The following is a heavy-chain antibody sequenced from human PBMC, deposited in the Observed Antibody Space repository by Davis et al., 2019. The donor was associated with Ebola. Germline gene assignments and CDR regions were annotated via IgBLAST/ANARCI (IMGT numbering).Heavy chain of an antibody. CDR2: IYYSGST. J-gene: IGHJ5*02. CDR1: GGSVSRGSYY. D-gene: IGHD5-12*01. CDR3: ARVIVATMGWFDP. V-gene: IGHV4-61*01. Sequence: SETLSLTCTVSGGSVSRGSYYWSWIRQPPGKGLEWIGYIYYSGSTNYNPSLKSRVTISVDTSKNQFSLKLSSVTAADTAVYYCARVIVATMGWFDPWGQGTLVTVSS.